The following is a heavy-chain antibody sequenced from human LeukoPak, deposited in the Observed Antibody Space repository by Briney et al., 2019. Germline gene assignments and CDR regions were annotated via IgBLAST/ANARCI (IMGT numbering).Heavy chain of an antibody. Sequence: GASVKVSCKASGYSFTDYYMHWVRQAPGQGLEWMGWINPNSGAANSAQKFQDRVTMTRDTSIRAAHMELRRLKPDDTAVYYCARALPHSGTSLGVDFDYWGQGTLVTVSS. CDR1: GYSFTDYY. J-gene: IGHJ4*02. CDR3: ARALPHSGTSLGVDFDY. CDR2: INPNSGAA. D-gene: IGHD1-26*01. V-gene: IGHV1-2*02.